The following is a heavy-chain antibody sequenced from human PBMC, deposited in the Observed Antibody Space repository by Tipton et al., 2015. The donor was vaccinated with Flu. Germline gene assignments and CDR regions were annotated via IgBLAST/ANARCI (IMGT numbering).Heavy chain of an antibody. CDR3: ARQVGGGDCY. D-gene: IGHD2-21*01. J-gene: IGHJ4*02. CDR2: INEDGTKI. V-gene: IGHV3-7*03. Sequence: SLRLSCAASGFTFANYWMNWVRQAPGKGLEWVANINEDGTKIHYVGSVKGRFTISRDNAKNLGYLQMNSLRAEDTAVYYCARQVGGGDCYWGQGTLVTVSS. CDR1: GFTFANYW.